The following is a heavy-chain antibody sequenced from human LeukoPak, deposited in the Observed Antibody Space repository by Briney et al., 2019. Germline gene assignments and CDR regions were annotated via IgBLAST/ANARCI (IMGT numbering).Heavy chain of an antibody. J-gene: IGHJ4*02. V-gene: IGHV4-59*01. CDR3: AREAIDYSNDY. CDR2: IYYSGST. Sequence: SETLSLTCTVSGGSISSYYWSWIRQPPGKGLEWIGYIYYSGSTNYNPSLKSRVTMSVDTSKNQFSLKLSSVTAADTAVYYCAREAIDYSNDYWGQGTLVTVSS. CDR1: GGSISSYY. D-gene: IGHD4-11*01.